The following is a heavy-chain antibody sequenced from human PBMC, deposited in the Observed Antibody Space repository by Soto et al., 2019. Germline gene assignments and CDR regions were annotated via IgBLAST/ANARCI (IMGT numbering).Heavy chain of an antibody. CDR3: ARSGTAAGTIIDY. J-gene: IGHJ4*02. Sequence: SETLSLTCAVSGGSISSGGYSWSWIRQPPGKGLEWIGYIYHSGSTYYNPSLKSRVTISVDRSKNQFSLKLSSVTAADTAVYYCARSGTAAGTIIDYWGQGTLVTVSS. CDR1: GGSISSGGYS. CDR2: IYHSGST. V-gene: IGHV4-30-2*02. D-gene: IGHD6-13*01.